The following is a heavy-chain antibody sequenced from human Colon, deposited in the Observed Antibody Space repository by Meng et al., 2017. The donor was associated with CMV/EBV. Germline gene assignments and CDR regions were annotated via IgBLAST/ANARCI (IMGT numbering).Heavy chain of an antibody. D-gene: IGHD2-2*01. CDR1: GDSLNRGGYY. CDR2: IYSGGTT. V-gene: IGHV4-31*03. CDR3: AGRGRSTFAF. J-gene: IGHJ4*02. Sequence: LRLSCNVSGDSLNRGGYYWTWIRQHPERGLEWIGYIYSGGTTYYTPSLTSRATISMGASEGQFSLTRRSVTASDTAVYYCAGRGRSTFAFWGQGVLVTVSS.